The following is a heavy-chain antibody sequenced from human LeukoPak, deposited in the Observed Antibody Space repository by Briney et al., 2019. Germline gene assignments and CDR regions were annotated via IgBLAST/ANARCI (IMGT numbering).Heavy chain of an antibody. Sequence: SPSETLSLTCTVSGGSISSSNYYWGWIRQPPGKGLEWMGIIYYSGSTHYNPSLKSRVTISLDTSKNQFSLKLSSVTAADTAVYYCATIRGAQWPPEYWGQGTLVTVSS. V-gene: IGHV4-39*07. CDR1: GGSISSSNYY. CDR3: ATIRGAQWPPEY. D-gene: IGHD6-19*01. CDR2: IYYSGST. J-gene: IGHJ4*02.